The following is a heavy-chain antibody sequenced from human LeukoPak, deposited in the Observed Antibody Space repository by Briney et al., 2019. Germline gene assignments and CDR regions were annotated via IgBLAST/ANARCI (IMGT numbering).Heavy chain of an antibody. V-gene: IGHV3-30-3*01. Sequence: GGSLRLSCAASGFTFSNYAMHWVRQAPGKGLEWVAVISYDGSNKYYADSVKGRFTISRDNSKNTLYLQMNSLRAEDTAVYYCAKGASWYYYDSSGYGDYWGQGTLVTVSS. CDR2: ISYDGSNK. J-gene: IGHJ4*02. CDR1: GFTFSNYA. D-gene: IGHD3-22*01. CDR3: AKGASWYYYDSSGYGDY.